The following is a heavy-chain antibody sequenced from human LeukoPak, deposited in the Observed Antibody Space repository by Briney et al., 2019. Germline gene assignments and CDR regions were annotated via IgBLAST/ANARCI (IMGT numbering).Heavy chain of an antibody. D-gene: IGHD6-19*01. CDR1: GFTFSSYG. V-gene: IGHV3-33*01. J-gene: IGHJ4*02. Sequence: GRSLRLSCAASGFTFSSYGMHWVRQAPGKGLEWVAVIWYDGSNKYYADSVKGRFTISRDNSKNTLYLQMNSLRAEDTAVYYCARDSTRYSSGWYRYWGQGTLVTVSS. CDR2: IWYDGSNK. CDR3: ARDSTRYSSGWYRY.